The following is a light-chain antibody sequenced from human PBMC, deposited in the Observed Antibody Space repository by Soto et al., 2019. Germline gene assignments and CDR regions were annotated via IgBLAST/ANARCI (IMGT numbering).Light chain of an antibody. CDR2: GAS. V-gene: IGKV3D-15*01. CDR1: QSVSTN. CDR3: QQYNNWPWT. Sequence: EIVMTQSPVTLSVSPGERATLSCRASQSVSTNLVWYQQKPGQTPRLLIYGASIRATGIPARFTGSGSGTEFTLTISSLQSEDFPVYYCQQYNNWPWTFGQGTKVEIK. J-gene: IGKJ1*01.